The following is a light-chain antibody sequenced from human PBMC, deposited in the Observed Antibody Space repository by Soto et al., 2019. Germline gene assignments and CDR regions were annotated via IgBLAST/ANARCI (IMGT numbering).Light chain of an antibody. CDR3: SSYTSSSTYV. J-gene: IGLJ1*01. CDR1: SSDVGGYNY. Sequence: QSALTQPASVSGSPVQSITISCTVTSSDVGGYNYVSWYQQHPGKAPKLMIYEVSNRPSGVSNRFSGSKSGNTASLTISGLQAEDEADYYCSSYTSSSTYVFGTGTKVTVL. CDR2: EVS. V-gene: IGLV2-14*01.